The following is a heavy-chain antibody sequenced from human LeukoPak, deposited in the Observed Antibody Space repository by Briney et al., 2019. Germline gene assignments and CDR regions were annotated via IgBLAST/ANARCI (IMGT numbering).Heavy chain of an antibody. V-gene: IGHV4-4*07. CDR1: RDKISRYY. D-gene: IGHD3-3*01. CDR3: ARGVTLFGDHYMDD. Sequence: SETLSHTCNVPRDKISRYYLHWIRQPAGKGLEWVGRIFTTGTTNYSPSLKSRVTISIDRSKNQFYLNLSSVTAADTAVYYCARGVTLFGDHYMDDWGKGTTVTVSS. CDR2: IFTTGTT. J-gene: IGHJ6*03.